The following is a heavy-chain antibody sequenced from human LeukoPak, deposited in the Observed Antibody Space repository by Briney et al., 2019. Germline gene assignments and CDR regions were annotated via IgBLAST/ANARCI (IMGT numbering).Heavy chain of an antibody. J-gene: IGHJ4*02. V-gene: IGHV3-74*03. D-gene: IGHD5-12*01. Sequence: SGGSLRLPCAASGFTFSGYWMHWVRQAPGKGLVWVSLIKSDGSSAMYADSVKGRFSISRDNAKNTLDLQMNSLRAEDTAVYFCAREVASAASDYWGQGTPVTVSS. CDR3: AREVASAASDY. CDR2: IKSDGSSA. CDR1: GFTFSGYW.